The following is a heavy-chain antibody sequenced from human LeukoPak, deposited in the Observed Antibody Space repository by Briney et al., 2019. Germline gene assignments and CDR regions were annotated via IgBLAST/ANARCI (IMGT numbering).Heavy chain of an antibody. CDR3: ARGLRCSSGWYDYYRDV. D-gene: IGHD6-19*01. J-gene: IGHJ6*03. CDR2: VYFTGTT. CDR1: GGPISTHY. V-gene: IGHV4-59*11. Sequence: SETLSLTCSVSGGPISTHYWNWIRQAPGKGLEWIGYVYFTGTTNYNPNLTSRLTISVDTSKKQFSLNLTSVTAADTAVYYCARGLRCSSGWYDYYRDVWGKGTTLTVSS.